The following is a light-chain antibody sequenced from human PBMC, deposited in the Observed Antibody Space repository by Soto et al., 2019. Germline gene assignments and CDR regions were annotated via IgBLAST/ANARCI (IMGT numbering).Light chain of an antibody. CDR1: QGISNY. Sequence: DIQMTQSPSSLSASVGDRVTITCRASQGISNYLAWYQQKPGKVPKLLIYAASTLQSGVPSRFSGSGSGTGLTLTNSSRQPEDFATYYCHKNNSAPFTFGPGTNLDI. CDR2: AAS. V-gene: IGKV1-27*01. J-gene: IGKJ3*01. CDR3: HKNNSAPFT.